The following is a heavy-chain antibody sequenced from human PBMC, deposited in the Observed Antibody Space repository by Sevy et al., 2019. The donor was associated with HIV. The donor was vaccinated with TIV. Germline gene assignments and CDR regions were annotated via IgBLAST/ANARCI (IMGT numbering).Heavy chain of an antibody. Sequence: ASVKVSCQASGYSFTSYGTTWVRQAPGQGLEWMGWISAYNGNTNYAREFQGRLTMTTDTSTITVYMVLRSLRSDDTAVYYCAFTKGVFGVVLSSFFFDYWGQGTPVTVSS. D-gene: IGHD3-3*01. V-gene: IGHV1-18*01. J-gene: IGHJ4*02. CDR2: ISAYNGNT. CDR3: AFTKGVFGVVLSSFFFDY. CDR1: GYSFTSYG.